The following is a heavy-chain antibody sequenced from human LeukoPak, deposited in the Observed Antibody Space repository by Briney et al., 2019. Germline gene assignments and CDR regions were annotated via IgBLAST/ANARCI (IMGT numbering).Heavy chain of an antibody. Sequence: GASVKVSCKVSGYTLTELSMHWVRQAPGKGLEWMGGFDPEDGETIYAQKFQGRVTMTEDTSTDTAYMELSSLRSEDTAVYYCATASSVLRFLEWRHLDYRGQGTLVTVSS. CDR3: ATASSVLRFLEWRHLDY. CDR2: FDPEDGET. V-gene: IGHV1-24*01. CDR1: GYTLTELS. J-gene: IGHJ4*02. D-gene: IGHD3-3*01.